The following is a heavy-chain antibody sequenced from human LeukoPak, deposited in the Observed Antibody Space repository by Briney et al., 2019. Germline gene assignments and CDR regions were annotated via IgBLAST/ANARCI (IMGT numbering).Heavy chain of an antibody. V-gene: IGHV4-59*01. Sequence: AETLSLTCTVSGASISSYYWSWVQQPPGKGLEWIGDIYYSGSIKYNPSLKSRVTMSVGTSKNQFSLKLSSVTAADTAIYYCARENPSGYYNRPIDYWGQGTLVTASS. D-gene: IGHD3-22*01. CDR2: IYYSGSI. CDR1: GASISSYY. J-gene: IGHJ4*02. CDR3: ARENPSGYYNRPIDY.